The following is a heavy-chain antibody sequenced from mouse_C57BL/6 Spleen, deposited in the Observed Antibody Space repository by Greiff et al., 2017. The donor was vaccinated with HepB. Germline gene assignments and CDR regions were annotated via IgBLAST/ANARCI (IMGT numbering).Heavy chain of an antibody. CDR1: GYTFTSYW. CDR3: ARQGGSQYYFDY. V-gene: IGHV1-64*01. J-gene: IGHJ2*01. CDR2: IHPNSGST. Sequence: VQLQQPGAELVKPGASVKLSCKASGYTFTSYWMHWVKQRPGQGLEWIGMIHPNSGSTNYNEKFKSKATLTVDKSSSTAYMQLSSLTSEDSAVYYCARQGGSQYYFDYWGQGTTLTVSS.